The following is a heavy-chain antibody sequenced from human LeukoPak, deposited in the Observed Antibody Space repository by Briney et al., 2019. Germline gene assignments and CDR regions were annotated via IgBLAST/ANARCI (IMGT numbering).Heavy chain of an antibody. D-gene: IGHD3-3*01. J-gene: IGHJ4*02. CDR2: IKQDGSQE. V-gene: IGHV3-7*01. Sequence: GGSLRLSCAASGFIFSTYGIHWVRQAPGKGLEWVAHIKQDGSQEYYVDSVKGRFTISRDSAKNSLYLQMNSLRAEDTAVYYCARGVPYDSWSGPHYSDYWGQGTLVTVSS. CDR1: GFIFSTYG. CDR3: ARGVPYDSWSGPHYSDY.